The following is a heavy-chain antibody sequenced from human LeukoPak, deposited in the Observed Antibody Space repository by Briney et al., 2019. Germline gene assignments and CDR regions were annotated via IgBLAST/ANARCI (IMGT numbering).Heavy chain of an antibody. Sequence: PGGSLRPSCAASGFTFSRYDMDWVRQAPGKGLEWVAFIRFDGSNRYYVDSVKGRFTISRDNSKNTLYLQMNSLRIEDTAVYYCVGDFDFWGQGTLVTVSS. V-gene: IGHV3-30*02. J-gene: IGHJ4*02. CDR1: GFTFSRYD. CDR2: IRFDGSNR. CDR3: VGDFDF.